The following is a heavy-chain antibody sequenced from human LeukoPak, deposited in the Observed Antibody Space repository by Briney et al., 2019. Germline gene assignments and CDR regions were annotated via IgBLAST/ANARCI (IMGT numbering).Heavy chain of an antibody. CDR3: ARVGYDFWSGHYYFDY. Sequence: ASVKVSCKASGYTFTSYGISWVRQAPGQGLEWMGWISTYNGNTNYAQKVQGRVTMTTDTSTSTAYMELRSLRSDDTAVYYCARVGYDFWSGHYYFDYWGQGTLVTVSS. V-gene: IGHV1-18*01. CDR2: ISTYNGNT. J-gene: IGHJ4*02. CDR1: GYTFTSYG. D-gene: IGHD3-3*01.